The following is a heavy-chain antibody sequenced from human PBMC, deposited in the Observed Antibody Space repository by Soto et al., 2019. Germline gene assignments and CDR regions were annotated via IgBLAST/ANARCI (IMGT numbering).Heavy chain of an antibody. Sequence: EVQVLESGGGLVQPGGSLRLSCAASGFTFSSYAMTWVRQAPGKGLEWVSALSGSGVSTYYADSVKGRFTISRDNSKNTLYLQMNSLRAEDTAVYYCAKGGGSKDYYDTSGYYLYYYYAMAVWGQGTTVTVSS. CDR2: LSGSGVST. CDR1: GFTFSSYA. D-gene: IGHD3-22*01. V-gene: IGHV3-23*01. J-gene: IGHJ6*02. CDR3: AKGGGSKDYYDTSGYYLYYYYAMAV.